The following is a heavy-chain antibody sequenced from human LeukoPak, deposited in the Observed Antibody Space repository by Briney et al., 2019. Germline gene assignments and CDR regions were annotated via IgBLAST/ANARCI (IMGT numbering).Heavy chain of an antibody. V-gene: IGHV3-48*03. CDR2: ISSSGSTI. CDR3: ARDRYSSSPYYYYYYMDV. D-gene: IGHD6-6*01. CDR1: GFTFSSYE. J-gene: IGHJ6*03. Sequence: GGSLRLSCAASGFTFSSYEMNWVRQAPGKGLEWVSYISSSGSTIYCADSVKGRFTISRDNAKNSLYLQMNSLRAEDTAVYYCARDRYSSSPYYYYYYMDVWGKGTTVTVSS.